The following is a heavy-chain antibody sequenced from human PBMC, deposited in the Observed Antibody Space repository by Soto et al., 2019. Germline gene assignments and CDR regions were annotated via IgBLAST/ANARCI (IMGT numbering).Heavy chain of an antibody. D-gene: IGHD3-3*01. CDR1: GLTFSSYA. Sequence: GGSLRLSCAASGLTFSSYAMSWVRQAPGKGLEWVSAISGSGGSTYDADSVKGRYTNSRDNSKNTLFLQMNSLRAEDTAVFYCAPTRDKDNDYWSGYKNTDSWGQGTRVTVSS. V-gene: IGHV3-23*01. J-gene: IGHJ4*02. CDR3: APTRDKDNDYWSGYKNTDS. CDR2: ISGSGGST.